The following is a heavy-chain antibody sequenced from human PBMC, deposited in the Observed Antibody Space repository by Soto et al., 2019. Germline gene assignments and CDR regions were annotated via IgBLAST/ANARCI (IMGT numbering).Heavy chain of an antibody. J-gene: IGHJ5*02. CDR1: GFIFENFG. CDR2: ISGSGFKK. D-gene: IGHD1-1*01. Sequence: PXGSLSLSCAASGFIFENFGVSWVRQAPGKGLEWISSISGSGFKKYYADSVKGRFTISRDNSKSTVYLELNNLSAEDTAVYHCAKNQGVELVQLATVDWFDPWGQGSVVTVSS. CDR3: AKNQGVELVQLATVDWFDP. V-gene: IGHV3-23*01.